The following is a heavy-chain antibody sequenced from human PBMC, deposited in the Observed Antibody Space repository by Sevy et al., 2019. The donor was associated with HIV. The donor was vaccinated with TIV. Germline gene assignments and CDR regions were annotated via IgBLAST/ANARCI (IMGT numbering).Heavy chain of an antibody. CDR1: GFTFSTYG. CDR3: AKDGGXYNXAPSDY. V-gene: IGHV3-30*18. D-gene: IGHD1-1*01. J-gene: IGHJ4*02. CDR2: ISXDGFKT. Sequence: GGSLRLSCAASGFTFSTYGMHWVRQAPGKGLEWVAVISXDGFKTYYADSMKGRFTISRDNSKNTLYLQMNSLRVEDTALYFCAKDGGXYNXAPSDYWGLXTLVTVSS.